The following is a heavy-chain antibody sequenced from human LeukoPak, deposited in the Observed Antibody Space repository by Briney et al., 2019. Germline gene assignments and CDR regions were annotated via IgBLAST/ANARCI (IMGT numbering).Heavy chain of an antibody. J-gene: IGHJ3*01. CDR3: ARRSGYYWDAFDA. D-gene: IGHD3-22*01. CDR2: IKQDESEK. CDR1: GFNFNSYW. V-gene: IGHV3-7*01. Sequence: GGSLRLSCAVSGFNFNSYWMNWVRQAPGKGLEWVANIKQDESEKNYVDPVKGRFTISRDNANNLLHLQMNNLRADDTAVYYCARRSGYYWDAFDAWGQGTMVTVSS.